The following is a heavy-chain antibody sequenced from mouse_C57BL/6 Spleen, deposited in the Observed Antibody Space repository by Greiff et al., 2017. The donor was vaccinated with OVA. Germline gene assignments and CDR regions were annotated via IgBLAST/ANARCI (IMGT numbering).Heavy chain of an antibody. Sequence: DVKLVESGPELVKPGASVKISCKASGYSFTGYYMHWVKQSSEKSLEWIGEINPSTGGTSYNQKFKGKATLTVDKSSSTAYMQLKSLTSEDSAVYYCAITTVDAMDYWGQGTSVTVSS. V-gene: IGHV1-43*01. CDR3: AITTVDAMDY. D-gene: IGHD1-1*01. CDR2: INPSTGGT. J-gene: IGHJ4*01. CDR1: GYSFTGYY.